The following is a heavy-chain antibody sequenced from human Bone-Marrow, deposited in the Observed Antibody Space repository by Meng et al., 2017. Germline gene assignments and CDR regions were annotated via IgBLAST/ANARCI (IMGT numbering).Heavy chain of an antibody. J-gene: IGHJ4*02. D-gene: IGHD5-12*01. CDR1: GGTFSSYA. CDR3: ARVHGGYRRGYFDY. V-gene: IGHV1-69*06. Sequence: KISCKASGGTFSSYAISWVRQAPGQGLEWMGGIIPIFGTANYAQKFQGRVTITADKSTSTAYMELSSLRSEDTAVYYCARVHGGYRRGYFDYWGQGTLVTVSS. CDR2: IIPIFGTA.